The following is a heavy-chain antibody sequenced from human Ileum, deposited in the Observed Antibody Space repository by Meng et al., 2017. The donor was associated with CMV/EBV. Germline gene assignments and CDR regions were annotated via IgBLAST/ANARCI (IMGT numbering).Heavy chain of an antibody. V-gene: IGHV1-2*02. D-gene: IGHD6-6*01. CDR1: GYTFTGYY. CDR3: ARSPLMAARPVDYYYGMDV. Sequence: ASVKVSCQASGYTFTGYYMHWGRQAPGQGLEWMGWINPNSGGTNYAQKFQGRVTMTRDTSISTAYMELSRLRSDDTAVYYCARSPLMAARPVDYYYGMDVWGQGTTVTVSS. CDR2: INPNSGGT. J-gene: IGHJ6*02.